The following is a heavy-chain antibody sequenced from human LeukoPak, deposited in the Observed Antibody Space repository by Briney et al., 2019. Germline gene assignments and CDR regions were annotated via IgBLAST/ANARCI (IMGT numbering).Heavy chain of an antibody. Sequence: ASVKVSCKASGYTFTSYGISWVRQAPGQGLEWMGWISAYNGNTNYAQKLQGRATMTTDTSTSTAYMELRSLRSDDTAVYYCARVTSVGGSGSYYNWFDPWGQGTLVTVSS. D-gene: IGHD3-10*01. CDR1: GYTFTSYG. J-gene: IGHJ5*02. CDR2: ISAYNGNT. V-gene: IGHV1-18*01. CDR3: ARVTSVGGSGSYYNWFDP.